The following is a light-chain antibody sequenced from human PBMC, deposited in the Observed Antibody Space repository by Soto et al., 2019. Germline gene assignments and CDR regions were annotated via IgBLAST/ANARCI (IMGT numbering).Light chain of an antibody. CDR3: TSYAGGNNV. Sequence: QSVLPQPPSASGSPGQSVTISCTGTSSDVGGYNYVSWYQQNPGKVPKLMIYEVNKRPSGVPDRFSGSKSGNTASLTVSGLQAEDEADYYCTSYAGGNNVFGTGTKVTVL. CDR1: SSDVGGYNY. J-gene: IGLJ1*01. V-gene: IGLV2-8*01. CDR2: EVN.